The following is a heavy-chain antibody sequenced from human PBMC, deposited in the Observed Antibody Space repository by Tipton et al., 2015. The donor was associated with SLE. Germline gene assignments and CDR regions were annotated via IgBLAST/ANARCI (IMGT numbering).Heavy chain of an antibody. CDR1: DGSISTSY. D-gene: IGHD3-3*01. Sequence: TLSLTCTVSDGSISTSYWSWIRQSPERRLEWIGYIYGNGNTNYNPSLKSRVTMSIDTSKKHFSLTLTSVTAADTAVYYCASGPLHDFWSGYEAAWGQGTLVSVSS. V-gene: IGHV4-59*01. J-gene: IGHJ5*02. CDR3: ASGPLHDFWSGYEAA. CDR2: IYGNGNT.